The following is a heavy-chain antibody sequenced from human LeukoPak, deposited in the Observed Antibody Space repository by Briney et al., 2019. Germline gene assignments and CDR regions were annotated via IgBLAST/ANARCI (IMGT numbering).Heavy chain of an antibody. CDR1: GGSMSSYY. D-gene: IGHD6-13*01. CDR2: IYYSGST. Sequence: SSENLSLTCTVSGGSMSSYYWSWIRQLPGKGLEWIGYIYYSGSTNYDPSLQSRVTISVDTSKNQFSLKLSSVTAADTAVYYCARDLGGSSWFYPYYYYGMDVWGQGTTVTVSS. CDR3: ARDLGGSSWFYPYYYYGMDV. J-gene: IGHJ6*02. V-gene: IGHV4-59*01.